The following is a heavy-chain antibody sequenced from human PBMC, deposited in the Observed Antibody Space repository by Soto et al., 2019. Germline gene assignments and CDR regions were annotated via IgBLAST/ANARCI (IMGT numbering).Heavy chain of an antibody. Sequence: EVQLVESGGGLVQPGGSLRLSCVASGFTFSIYGINWVRQAPGRGLEWISYISGDSETTYYADSVKGRFTISRDNAKSSVYLQMTGLRDEDTAVYYCARDESCQEKYCSDTTCHSPYYFDYWGQGALVAVSS. J-gene: IGHJ4*02. V-gene: IGHV3-48*02. D-gene: IGHD2-15*01. CDR3: ARDESCQEKYCSDTTCHSPYYFDY. CDR1: GFTFSIYG. CDR2: ISGDSETT.